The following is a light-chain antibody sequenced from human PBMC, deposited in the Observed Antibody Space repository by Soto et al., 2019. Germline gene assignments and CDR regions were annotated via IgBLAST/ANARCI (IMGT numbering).Light chain of an antibody. J-gene: IGKJ2*01. Sequence: DIQMTQSPSSLSASVGDRVTISCRARQSISNYLNWYQQKPGKAPKLLIYAASSLQSRVPSRFSGSGSGTDFTLTISSLQPEDFATYYCQQSYSTPYTFAQGTNLEIK. V-gene: IGKV1-39*01. CDR1: QSISNY. CDR3: QQSYSTPYT. CDR2: AAS.